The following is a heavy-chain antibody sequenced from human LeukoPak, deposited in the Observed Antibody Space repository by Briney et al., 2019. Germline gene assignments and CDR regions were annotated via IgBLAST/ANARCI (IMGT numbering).Heavy chain of an antibody. CDR3: AKDHYYGSGSLPDY. J-gene: IGHJ4*02. Sequence: GRSLRLSCAASGFTFSSYGVHWVRQAPGKGLEWVAVISYDGSNKYYADSVKGRFTISRDNSKNTLYLQMNSLRAEDTAVYYCAKDHYYGSGSLPDYWGQGTLVTVSS. CDR2: ISYDGSNK. V-gene: IGHV3-30*18. D-gene: IGHD3-10*01. CDR1: GFTFSSYG.